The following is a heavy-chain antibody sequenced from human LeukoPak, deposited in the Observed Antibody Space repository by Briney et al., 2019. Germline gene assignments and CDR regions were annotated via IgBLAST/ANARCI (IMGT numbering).Heavy chain of an antibody. CDR1: GFTFSSYA. CDR3: AEDDRITMIVVVITKGPPRAFDI. Sequence: GGSLRLSCAASGFTFSSYAMSWVRQAPGKGLEWVSAISGSGGSTYYADSVKGRFTISRDNSKNTLYLQMNSLRAEDTAVYYCAEDDRITMIVVVITKGPPRAFDIWGQGTMVTVSS. CDR2: ISGSGGST. D-gene: IGHD3-22*01. V-gene: IGHV3-23*01. J-gene: IGHJ3*02.